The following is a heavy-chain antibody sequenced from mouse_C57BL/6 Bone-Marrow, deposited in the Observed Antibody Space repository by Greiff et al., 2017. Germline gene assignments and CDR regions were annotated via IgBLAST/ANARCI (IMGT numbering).Heavy chain of an antibody. V-gene: IGHV5-6*01. CDR3: ARLGGYYVAWFAY. J-gene: IGHJ3*01. D-gene: IGHD2-3*01. Sequence: EVQLVESGGDLVKPGGSLKLSCAASGFTFSSYGMSWVRQTPDKRLEWVATISSGGSYTYYPDSVKGRFTISRDNAKNTLYLQMSSLKSEDTAMYYCARLGGYYVAWFAYWGQGTLVTVSA. CDR2: ISSGGSYT. CDR1: GFTFSSYG.